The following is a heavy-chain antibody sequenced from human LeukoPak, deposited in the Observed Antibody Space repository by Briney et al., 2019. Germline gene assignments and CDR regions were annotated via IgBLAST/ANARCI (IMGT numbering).Heavy chain of an antibody. CDR2: IYYNGNT. Sequence: SETQSLTCAVSGGSISSSGYYWAWIRQPPGRGLEWIATIYYNGNTYYNPSLKSRVTISIDTSKNQFSLKLRSVTAADTAVYYCARLTPSPAFDYWGQGTLVTVSS. J-gene: IGHJ4*02. CDR1: GGSISSSGYY. V-gene: IGHV4-39*01. CDR3: ARLTPSPAFDY.